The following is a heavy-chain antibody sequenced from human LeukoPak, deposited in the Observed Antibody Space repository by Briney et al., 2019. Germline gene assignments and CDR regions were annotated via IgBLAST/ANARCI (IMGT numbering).Heavy chain of an antibody. CDR2: ISWNSGSI. CDR3: ARDGDGYNYLGY. Sequence: GGSLRLSCAASGFTFDDYAMHWVRQAPGKGLEWVSGISWNSGSIGYADSVKGRFTISRDNSKNTLYLQMNSLRAEDTAVYYCARDGDGYNYLGYWGQGTLVTVSS. V-gene: IGHV3-9*01. J-gene: IGHJ4*02. CDR1: GFTFDDYA. D-gene: IGHD5-24*01.